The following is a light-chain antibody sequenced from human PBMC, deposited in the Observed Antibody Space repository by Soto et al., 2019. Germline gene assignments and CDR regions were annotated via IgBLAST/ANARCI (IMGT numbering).Light chain of an antibody. J-gene: IGLJ3*02. CDR2: KSN. Sequence: QSVLTQPPSASATPGQRVTISCSGSSSNIGSNTVNWYQQLPGTAPKLLIYKSNQRPSGVPDRFSGSKSGTSASLAISGLQSECEADYYCAVWDDSLNGRVFGGGTKLTVL. CDR1: SSNIGSNT. V-gene: IGLV1-44*01. CDR3: AVWDDSLNGRV.